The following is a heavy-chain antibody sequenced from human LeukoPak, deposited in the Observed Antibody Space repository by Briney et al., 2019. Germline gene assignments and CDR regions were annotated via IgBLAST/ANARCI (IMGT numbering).Heavy chain of an antibody. V-gene: IGHV3-11*01. CDR3: TTEPGDRPFDY. CDR1: GFIFSDYY. CDR2: ISSSGSTI. J-gene: IGHJ4*02. Sequence: PGGSLRLSCAASGFIFSDYYMSWIRQAPGKGLEWVSYISSSGSTIFYADSVRGRFTISRDNAKNSLFLQMNSLRAEDTAVYYCTTEPGDRPFDYWGQGTLVTVSS. D-gene: IGHD7-27*01.